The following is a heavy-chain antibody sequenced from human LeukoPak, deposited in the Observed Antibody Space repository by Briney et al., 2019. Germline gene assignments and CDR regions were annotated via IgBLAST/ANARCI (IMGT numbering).Heavy chain of an antibody. D-gene: IGHD2-21*02. J-gene: IGHJ4*02. CDR3: ARDLISGVVVTAIPYY. Sequence: PGRSLRLTCAASGFTFSSYGMHWVRQAPGKGLEWVAVISYDGSNKYYADSVKGRFTISRDNSKNTLYLQMNSLRAEDTAVYYCARDLISGVVVTAIPYYWGQGTLVTVSS. CDR1: GFTFSSYG. V-gene: IGHV3-30*03. CDR2: ISYDGSNK.